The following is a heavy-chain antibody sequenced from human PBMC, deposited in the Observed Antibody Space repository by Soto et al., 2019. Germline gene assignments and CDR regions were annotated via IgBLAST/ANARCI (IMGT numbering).Heavy chain of an antibody. V-gene: IGHV3-23*01. D-gene: IGHD3-10*01. CDR1: GFSFSTYA. CDR2: ISARGDII. J-gene: IGHJ4*02. Sequence: EVQLLESGGGLVQPGGSLRLSCAASGFSFSTYAMSWVRQAPGKGLEWVSTISARGDIIYYADSVKDRFNISRDNSRNTLYLQMKSLRAEDTAIYYSAKDRGDGAYWGRGTLVTVSS. CDR3: AKDRGDGAY.